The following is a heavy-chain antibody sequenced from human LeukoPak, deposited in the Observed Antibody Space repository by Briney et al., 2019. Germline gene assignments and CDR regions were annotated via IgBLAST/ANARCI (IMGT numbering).Heavy chain of an antibody. CDR1: XGSXSSSSYY. CDR2: IYYSRST. J-gene: IGHJ4*02. Sequence: SETLSLTCTVSXGSXSSSSYYWGWXRQPXXXGXXXIGSIYYSRSTYYNSSLKSRVTISVDTSKNQFSLKLNSVTAADTAVYYCARHGRGYSGNVVDYWGQGTLVIVSS. D-gene: IGHD5-12*01. CDR3: ARHGRGYSGNVVDY. V-gene: IGHV4-39*01.